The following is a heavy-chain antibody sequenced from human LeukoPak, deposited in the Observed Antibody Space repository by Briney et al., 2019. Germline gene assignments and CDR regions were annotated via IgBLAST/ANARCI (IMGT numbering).Heavy chain of an antibody. CDR2: INHSGST. D-gene: IGHD4-17*01. Sequence: SETLSLTCAVYGGSFSGYYWSWIRQPPGKGLEWIGEINHSGSTNYNPSLKSRVTISVDTSKNQFSLKLSSVTAADTAVYYCARVGLAVSPIDYWGQGTLVTVSS. CDR1: GGSFSGYY. J-gene: IGHJ4*02. CDR3: ARVGLAVSPIDY. V-gene: IGHV4-34*01.